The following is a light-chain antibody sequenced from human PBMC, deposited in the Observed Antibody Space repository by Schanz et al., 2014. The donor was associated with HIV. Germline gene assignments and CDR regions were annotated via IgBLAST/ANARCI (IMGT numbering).Light chain of an antibody. J-gene: IGKJ4*02. CDR1: QSISSSL. V-gene: IGKV3-20*01. CDR2: AAS. CDR3: HHYGDSRGT. Sequence: IVLTQSPGTLSLSPGERGTLSCRASQSISSSLLAWYQKKPGQAPTLLIYAASSRASGIPDRFSGSGSGADFTLTISGLEPEDFAVYYCHHYGDSRGTFGGGTKVDI.